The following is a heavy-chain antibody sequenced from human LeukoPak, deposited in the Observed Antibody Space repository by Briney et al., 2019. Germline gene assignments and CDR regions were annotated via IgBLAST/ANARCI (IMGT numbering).Heavy chain of an antibody. V-gene: IGHV4-59*01. J-gene: IGHJ4*02. D-gene: IGHD3-3*01. CDR2: IYYSGST. CDR1: GGSISSYY. CDR3: ARSITIFGVVTYFDY. Sequence: SETLSLTCTVSGGSISSYYWSWIRQPPGKGLEWIGYIYYSGSTNYNPSFKSRVTISVDTSKNQFSLKLSSVTAADTAVYYCARSITIFGVVTYFDYWGQGTLVTVSS.